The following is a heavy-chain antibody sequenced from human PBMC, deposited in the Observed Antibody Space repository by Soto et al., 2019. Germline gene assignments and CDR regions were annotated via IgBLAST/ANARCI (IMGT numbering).Heavy chain of an antibody. CDR2: IYYNGDT. CDR3: ARSHRDNWGSPDYFDY. V-gene: IGHV4-31*03. CDR1: GGSISSGGYY. Sequence: QVQLQEAGPGLVKPSQTLSLTCTFSGGSISSGGYYWSWIRQHPGKGLEWIGYIYYNGDTYYNPSLQSRVSISIATSTNQFSLRLTSVTAADTAVYYCARSHRDNWGSPDYFDYWGQGTLVTVYS. D-gene: IGHD7-27*01. J-gene: IGHJ4*02.